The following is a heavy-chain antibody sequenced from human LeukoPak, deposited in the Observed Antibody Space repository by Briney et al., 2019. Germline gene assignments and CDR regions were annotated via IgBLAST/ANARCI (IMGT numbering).Heavy chain of an antibody. V-gene: IGHV3-7*01. Sequence: PGGSLRLSCAASGFTFSSYGMSWVRQAPGKGLEWVANIKPDGSENYYVDSVKGRFAISRDNAKNSLFLQMNSLSLEDTAVYYCARVRFCTNGNCYSDFWGQGTLVTVSS. CDR1: GFTFSSYG. CDR3: ARVRFCTNGNCYSDF. J-gene: IGHJ4*02. CDR2: IKPDGSEN. D-gene: IGHD2-8*01.